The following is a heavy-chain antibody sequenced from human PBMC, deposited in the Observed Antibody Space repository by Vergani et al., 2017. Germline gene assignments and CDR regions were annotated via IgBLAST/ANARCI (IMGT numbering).Heavy chain of an antibody. D-gene: IGHD2-15*01. Sequence: QVQLVQSGSEVKKPGASVKVSCRASGYTFTNYALNWVRQAPGQGLEWMGWINSNSGNPTYAQGFKGRFVFSLDSSVSTSYLQINSLQPEDTAVYYCVRNRSGSGTGGICYSGWFDPWGQGTLVTVSS. V-gene: IGHV7-4-1*02. CDR3: VRNRSGSGTGGICYSGWFDP. CDR1: GYTFTNYA. CDR2: INSNSGNP. J-gene: IGHJ5*02.